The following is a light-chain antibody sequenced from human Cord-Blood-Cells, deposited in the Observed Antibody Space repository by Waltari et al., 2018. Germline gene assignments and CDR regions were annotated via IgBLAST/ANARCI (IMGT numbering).Light chain of an antibody. CDR2: GNS. CDR1: SSNIGAGYA. CDR3: QSYDSSLSGWV. V-gene: IGLV1-40*01. J-gene: IGLJ3*02. Sequence: QSVLTQPPSVSGAPGQRATISCIGSSSNIGAGYAVNWYQQLPGTAPKLLIYGNSNRPSGVPDRFSGSKSGTSASLAITGLQAEDEADYYCQSYDSSLSGWVFGGGTKLTVL.